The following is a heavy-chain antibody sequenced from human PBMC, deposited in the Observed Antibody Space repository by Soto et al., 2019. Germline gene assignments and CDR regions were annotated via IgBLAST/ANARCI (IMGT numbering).Heavy chain of an antibody. D-gene: IGHD5-18*01. CDR1: GFTFSSYA. V-gene: IGHV3-30-3*01. Sequence: QVQLVESGGGVVQPGRSLRLSCAASGFTFSSYAMHWVRQAPGKGLEWVAVISYDGSNKYYADSVKGRFTISRDNSKNTLYLQMNSLRAEDAAVYYCARAVELWFGFDYGGQGTLVTVSS. CDR2: ISYDGSNK. CDR3: ARAVELWFGFDY. J-gene: IGHJ4*02.